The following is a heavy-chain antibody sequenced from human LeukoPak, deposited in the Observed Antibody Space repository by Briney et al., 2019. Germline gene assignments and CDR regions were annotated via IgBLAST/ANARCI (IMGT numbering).Heavy chain of an antibody. D-gene: IGHD3-10*01. CDR3: AREIFGSGRYPDF. J-gene: IGHJ4*02. Sequence: GRSLRLACAASGFAFNTYAMHWVRQAPGQGLEWVALIWHDGSHKFYSNSVRGQFTISRDNSKNAVSLQMNNLRPEDTAAYYCAREIFGSGRYPDFWGQGTLVTVSS. CDR1: GFAFNTYA. CDR2: IWHDGSHK. V-gene: IGHV3-33*01.